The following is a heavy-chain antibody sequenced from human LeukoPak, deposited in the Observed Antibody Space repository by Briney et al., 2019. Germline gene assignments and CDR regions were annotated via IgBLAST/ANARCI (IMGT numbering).Heavy chain of an antibody. CDR1: GFTFSSYS. D-gene: IGHD3-16*02. V-gene: IGHV3-21*01. J-gene: IGHJ4*02. CDR2: ISSSSSYI. Sequence: GGSLRLSCAASGFTFSSYSMNWVRQAPGKGLEWVSSISSSSSYIYYADSVKGRFTISRDNAKNSLYLQMNSLRAENTAVYFCARGGVIVFDYWGQGTLVTVSS. CDR3: ARGGVIVFDY.